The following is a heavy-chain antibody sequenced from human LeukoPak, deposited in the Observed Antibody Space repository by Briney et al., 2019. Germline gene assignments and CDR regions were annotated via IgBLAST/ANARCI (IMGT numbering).Heavy chain of an antibody. CDR3: AREYSNWGANYYYYYMDV. CDR2: IIPIFGTA. CDR1: GGTFSSYA. Sequence: GSSVKVSCKASGGTFSSYAISWVRQAPGQGLEWVGRIIPIFGTANYAQKFQGRVTITTDESTSTAYMELSSLRSEDTAVYYCAREYSNWGANYYYYYMDVWGKGATVTISS. V-gene: IGHV1-69*05. D-gene: IGHD4-11*01. J-gene: IGHJ6*03.